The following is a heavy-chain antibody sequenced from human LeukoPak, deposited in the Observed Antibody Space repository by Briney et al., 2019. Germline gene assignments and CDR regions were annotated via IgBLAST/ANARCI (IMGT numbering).Heavy chain of an antibody. CDR2: ISSRSSAI. CDR1: GFAFSSYT. CDR3: AGAQSPRYCDGNSCSPGYFQN. V-gene: IGHV3-48*02. D-gene: IGHD2-15*01. Sequence: GGSLGLSCAASGFAFSSYTMNWVRQAPGKGLEWASYISSRSSAIYYADSVEGRFTISRDNARSSLYLQMNSLRDEDTAVYYCAGAQSPRYCDGNSCSPGYFQNWGQGTLVTVSS. J-gene: IGHJ1*01.